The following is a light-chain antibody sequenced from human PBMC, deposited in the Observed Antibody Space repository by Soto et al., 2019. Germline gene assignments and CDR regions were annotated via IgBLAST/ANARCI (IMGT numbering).Light chain of an antibody. J-gene: IGLJ1*01. CDR2: GNR. CDR3: QSYDSTLSARYV. CDR1: SSNLGAGYD. V-gene: IGLV1-40*01. Sequence: QSVLTQPPSVSGAPGQRVTLSCTGNSSNLGAGYDVHWYQQLPGAAPKLVIFGNRNRPSGVPERFSGSKSGTSASLAITGLQADDEGDYYCQSYDSTLSARYVFGTGTKVTVL.